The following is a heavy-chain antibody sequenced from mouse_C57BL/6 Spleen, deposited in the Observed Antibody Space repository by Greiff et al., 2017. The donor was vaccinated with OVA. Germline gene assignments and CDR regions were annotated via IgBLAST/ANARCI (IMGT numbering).Heavy chain of an antibody. CDR3: ARGGATMVTPRYAMDY. D-gene: IGHD2-2*01. J-gene: IGHJ4*01. Sequence: QVQLQQPGAELVKPGASVKLSCKASGYTFTSYWMHWVKQRPGQGLEWIGMIHPNSGSTNYNEKFKSKATLTVDKSSSTAYMQLSSLTSEDSAVYYCARGGATMVTPRYAMDYWGQGTSVTVSS. CDR2: IHPNSGST. V-gene: IGHV1-64*01. CDR1: GYTFTSYW.